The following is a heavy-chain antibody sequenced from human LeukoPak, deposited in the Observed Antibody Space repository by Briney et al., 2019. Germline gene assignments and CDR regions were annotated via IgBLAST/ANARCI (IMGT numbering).Heavy chain of an antibody. J-gene: IGHJ4*02. CDR3: ARDSVDTAMAL. V-gene: IGHV3-53*01. CDR1: GFTVSSNY. Sequence: GGSLRLSCAAFGFTVSSNYMSWVRQAPGKGLEWVSVIYSGGSTYYADSVKGRFTISRDNSKNTLYLQMNSLRAEDTAVYYCARDSVDTAMALWGQGTLVTVSS. D-gene: IGHD5-18*01. CDR2: IYSGGST.